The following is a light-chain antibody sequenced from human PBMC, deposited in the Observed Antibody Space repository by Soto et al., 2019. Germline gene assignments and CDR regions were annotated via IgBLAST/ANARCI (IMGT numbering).Light chain of an antibody. J-gene: IGKJ2*01. Sequence: DIQMTQSPSTLSASVGDRVTITCRASQSISSWLAWYQQKPGNAPKLLIYKASSLESGVPSRFSGSGSGTESTLHNTGRHLSNFATYSSKHYNIYWTLAQGT. CDR3: KHYNIYWT. CDR2: KAS. V-gene: IGKV1-5*03. CDR1: QSISSW.